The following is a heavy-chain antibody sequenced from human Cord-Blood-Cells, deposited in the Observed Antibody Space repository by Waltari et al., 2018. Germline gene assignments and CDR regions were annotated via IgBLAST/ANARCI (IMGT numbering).Heavy chain of an antibody. CDR2: IKQGGRT. V-gene: IGHV4-34*01. CDR1: GGSFSGYY. Sequence: QVQLQQWGAGLLKPSETLSLTCAVYGGSFSGYYWSWIRQPPGKGLEWIGEIKQGGRTNYHPSLESRVTISVDTSKNQFSLKLSSVTAADTAVYYCARADEETNVGSAAFDIWGQGTMVTVSS. J-gene: IGHJ3*02. CDR3: ARADEETNVGSAAFDI. D-gene: IGHD1-26*01.